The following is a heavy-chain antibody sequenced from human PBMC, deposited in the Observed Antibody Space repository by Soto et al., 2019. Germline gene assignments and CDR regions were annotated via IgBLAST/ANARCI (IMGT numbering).Heavy chain of an antibody. CDR1: GYTFTSYD. CDR3: ASQVTPLGNES. CDR2: MNPNSGNT. J-gene: IGHJ5*02. V-gene: IGHV1-8*01. Sequence: QVQLVQSGAEVKKPGASVKVSCKASGYTFTSYDINWVRQATGQGLEWMGWMNPNSGNTGYAQKLQARVTRTRNTSITTASMELSSLRSENTAGYYCASQVTPLGNESWGQGTVVTVSS. D-gene: IGHD4-4*01.